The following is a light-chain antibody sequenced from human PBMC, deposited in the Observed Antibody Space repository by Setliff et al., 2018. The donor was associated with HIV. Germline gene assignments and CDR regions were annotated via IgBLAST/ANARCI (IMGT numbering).Light chain of an antibody. V-gene: IGLV2-14*01. J-gene: IGLJ3*02. CDR3: SSYTTSRSWV. CDR2: DVS. CDR1: SSDVGAYNF. Sequence: QSALAQPASVSGSPGQSITISCTGTSSDVGAYNFVSWYQQHPGKAPKLMIYDVSKRPSGVSNRFSGSKSGNTASLTISGLQAEDEAVYYCSSYTTSRSWVFGGGTKATVL.